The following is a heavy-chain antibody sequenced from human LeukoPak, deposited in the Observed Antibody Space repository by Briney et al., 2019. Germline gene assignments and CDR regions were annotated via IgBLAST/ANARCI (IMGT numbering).Heavy chain of an antibody. CDR3: ARGARWAYYFDY. V-gene: IGHV3-9*01. CDR2: ISWNSGSI. Sequence: GGSLRLSCAASGFTFDDYAMHWVRQAPGKGLEWVSGISWNSGSIGYADSVKGRFTISRDNANNSVFLQMNNLRAEDSAIYYCARGARWAYYFDYWGQGSLVTVSS. D-gene: IGHD4-23*01. CDR1: GFTFDDYA. J-gene: IGHJ4*02.